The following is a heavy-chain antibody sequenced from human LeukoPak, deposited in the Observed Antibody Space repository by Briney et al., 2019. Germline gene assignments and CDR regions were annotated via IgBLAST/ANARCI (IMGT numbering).Heavy chain of an antibody. Sequence: GGSLRLSCTASGFPFSSYGMHWVRQAPGKGLVWVTVIWPDGSTKYYADSVKGRFTVSRDNSKNTLYLQMNSLRAEDTAVYYCAREGGYSYGFDYWGQGTLVTVSS. V-gene: IGHV3-33*01. CDR3: AREGGYSYGFDY. CDR2: IWPDGSTK. D-gene: IGHD5-18*01. J-gene: IGHJ4*02. CDR1: GFPFSSYG.